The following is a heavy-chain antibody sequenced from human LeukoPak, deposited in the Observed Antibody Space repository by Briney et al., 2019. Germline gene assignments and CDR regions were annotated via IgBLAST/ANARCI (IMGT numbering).Heavy chain of an antibody. CDR1: GFTFSSYS. Sequence: GASLRLSCAASGFTFSSYSMNWVRQAPGKGLEWVSSISSSSSYIYYADSVKGRFTISRDNAKNSLYLQMNSLRAEDTAVYYCARDPPNYYDSSGYYTYWYFDLWGRGTLVTVSS. J-gene: IGHJ2*01. D-gene: IGHD3-22*01. CDR3: ARDPPNYYDSSGYYTYWYFDL. CDR2: ISSSSSYI. V-gene: IGHV3-21*01.